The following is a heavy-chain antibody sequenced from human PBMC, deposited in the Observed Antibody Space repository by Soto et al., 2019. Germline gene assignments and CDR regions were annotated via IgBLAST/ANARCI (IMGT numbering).Heavy chain of an antibody. D-gene: IGHD4-17*01. CDR2: IDTEGSRK. Sequence: GGSLRLSCAASGFNFNTYWMYRVRQAPGKGLEWVANIDTEGSRKNYVDSVKGRFIISRDNAKNSLFLQMNSLRADDTAVYYCGRATRDGNYENGLDGGGQGTTVSVAS. V-gene: IGHV3-7*03. CDR3: GRATRDGNYENGLDG. J-gene: IGHJ6*01. CDR1: GFNFNTYW.